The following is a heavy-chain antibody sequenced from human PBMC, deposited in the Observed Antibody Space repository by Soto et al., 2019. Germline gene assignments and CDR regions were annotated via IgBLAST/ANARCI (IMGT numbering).Heavy chain of an antibody. V-gene: IGHV1-69*02. Sequence: ASVKVSCKASGGTFSSYTISWVRQAPGQGLEWMGRIIPILGIANYAQKFQGRVTITADKSTSTAYLELSSLRSEDTAVYYCARGGVVVVAATPYYYYGMDVWGQGTTVTVSS. CDR1: GGTFSSYT. D-gene: IGHD2-15*01. CDR3: ARGGVVVVAATPYYYYGMDV. CDR2: IIPILGIA. J-gene: IGHJ6*02.